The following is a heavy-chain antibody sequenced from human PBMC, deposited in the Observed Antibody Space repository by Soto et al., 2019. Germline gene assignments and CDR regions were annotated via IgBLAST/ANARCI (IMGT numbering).Heavy chain of an antibody. V-gene: IGHV4-59*01. CDR1: GGSISSYY. Sequence: PSETLSLTCTVSGGSISSYYWSWIRQPPGKGLEWIGYIYYSGSTNYNPSLKSRVTISVDTSKNQFSLKLSSVTAADTAVYYCARDHDSSGYYGWFDYWGQGTLVTVSS. CDR2: IYYSGST. D-gene: IGHD3-22*01. CDR3: ARDHDSSGYYGWFDY. J-gene: IGHJ4*02.